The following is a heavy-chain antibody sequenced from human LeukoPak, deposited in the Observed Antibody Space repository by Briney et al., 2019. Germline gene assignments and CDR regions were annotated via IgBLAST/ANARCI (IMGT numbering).Heavy chain of an antibody. Sequence: PSETLSLTCTVSGDSIGSYYWSWIRQPPGKPLECIGYINYSGNTKYNPSLKTRVTISVDSSVNQFSLRPRSVTAADTAIYYCARVLRGVIPDGFDIWGQGTMVTVSP. CDR2: INYSGNT. J-gene: IGHJ3*02. CDR3: ARVLRGVIPDGFDI. D-gene: IGHD3-10*01. V-gene: IGHV4-59*12. CDR1: GDSIGSYY.